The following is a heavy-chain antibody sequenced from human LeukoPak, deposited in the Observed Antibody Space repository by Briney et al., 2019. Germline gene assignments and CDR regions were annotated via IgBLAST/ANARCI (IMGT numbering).Heavy chain of an antibody. Sequence: SETLSLTCAVSGGSISSGGYSWSWIRQPPGKGLEWIGYIYHSGSTYYNPSLKSRITISVDTSKNQFSLKLSSVTAADTAVYYCARLHWSGYYSTGRGDYWGQGTLVTVSS. J-gene: IGHJ4*02. CDR3: ARLHWSGYYSTGRGDY. CDR1: GGSISSGGYS. D-gene: IGHD3-3*01. V-gene: IGHV4-30-2*01. CDR2: IYHSGST.